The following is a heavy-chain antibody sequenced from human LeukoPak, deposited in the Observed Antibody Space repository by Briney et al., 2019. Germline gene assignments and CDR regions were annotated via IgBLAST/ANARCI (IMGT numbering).Heavy chain of an antibody. CDR3: ARGYYYDSSGYYPTFFDY. CDR2: IYYSGST. J-gene: IGHJ4*02. Sequence: SETLSLTCTVSVGSISSYYWSWIRQPPGKGLEWIGDIYYSGSTNYNPSLKSRVTISVDTSKNQFSLKLRSVTAADTAVYYCARGYYYDSSGYYPTFFDYWGQGTLVTVSS. D-gene: IGHD3-22*01. CDR1: VGSISSYY. V-gene: IGHV4-59*01.